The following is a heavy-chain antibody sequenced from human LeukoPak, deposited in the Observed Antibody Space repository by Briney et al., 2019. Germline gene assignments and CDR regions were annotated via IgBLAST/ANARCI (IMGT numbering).Heavy chain of an antibody. Sequence: SETLSLTCTVSGGSDRSYHWSWIRQSPGGGVECIAYIHNSGGTRYNPSLQSRVTISVDTSKNQFSLKLRSVTAADTAVYYCVRDWEGFNFDIWGQGTMVTVSS. CDR3: VRDWEGFNFDI. J-gene: IGHJ3*02. CDR2: IHNSGGT. D-gene: IGHD1-26*01. V-gene: IGHV4-59*02. CDR1: GGSDRSYH.